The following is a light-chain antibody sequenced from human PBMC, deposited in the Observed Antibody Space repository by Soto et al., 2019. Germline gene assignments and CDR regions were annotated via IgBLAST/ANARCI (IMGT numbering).Light chain of an antibody. CDR2: GAS. J-gene: IGKJ1*01. CDR3: QQHNNWPRT. Sequence: EIVMTQSPATLSVSPGERATLSCRASPSVSSNLAWYQQKPGQAPRLLIYGASTRATGIPARFSGSGSGTEFTLTISSLQSEDFAVYYCQQHNNWPRTFGQGTKV. CDR1: PSVSSN. V-gene: IGKV3-15*01.